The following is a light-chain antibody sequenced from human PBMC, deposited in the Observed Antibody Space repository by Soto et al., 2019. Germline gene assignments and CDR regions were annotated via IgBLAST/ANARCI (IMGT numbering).Light chain of an antibody. J-gene: IGKJ5*01. Sequence: EIVLTQSTGTLSLSPGERATLSCRASQSARSSYLAWYQQKPGQAPRLLIYGAFNRAAGIPARFSGSGSGTDFTLTISSLEAEDFAIYYCQQRANWPPTFGQGTRLEI. CDR1: QSARSSY. CDR3: QQRANWPPT. V-gene: IGKV3-11*01. CDR2: GAF.